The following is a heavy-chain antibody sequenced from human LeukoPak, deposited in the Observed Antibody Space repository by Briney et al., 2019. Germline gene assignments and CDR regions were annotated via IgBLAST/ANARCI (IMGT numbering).Heavy chain of an antibody. V-gene: IGHV4-4*07. J-gene: IGHJ6*03. Sequence: SDTLSLTCTVSGGSLISYYWSWVRQSAGKELEWIGRIYPSGSTEYNTSLKSRVTMSVDMSKKQFSLKLTSVTAADTAVYYCARLKFYDSTGYTPGYYMDVWGKGTTVTVSS. D-gene: IGHD3-22*01. CDR2: IYPSGST. CDR3: ARLKFYDSTGYTPGYYMDV. CDR1: GGSLISYY.